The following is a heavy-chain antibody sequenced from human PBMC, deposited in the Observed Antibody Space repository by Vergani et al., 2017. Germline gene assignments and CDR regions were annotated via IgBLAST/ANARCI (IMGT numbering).Heavy chain of an antibody. D-gene: IGHD3-22*01. V-gene: IGHV3-53*01. J-gene: IGHJ4*02. Sequence: EVQLLESGGGLIQPGGSLRLSCAASGFTVSSNYMSWVRQAPGKGLEWVSVIYSGGSTYYADSVKGRFTISRDNSKNTLYLHMNSLRAEDTAVYYCARDASSVTMTNFDYWGQGTLVTVSS. CDR2: IYSGGST. CDR3: ARDASSVTMTNFDY. CDR1: GFTVSSNY.